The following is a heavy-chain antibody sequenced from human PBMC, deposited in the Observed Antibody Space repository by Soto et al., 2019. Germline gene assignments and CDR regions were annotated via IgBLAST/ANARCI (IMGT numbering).Heavy chain of an antibody. CDR3: ARDTREGYNWFDP. V-gene: IGHV4-59*12. J-gene: IGHJ5*02. CDR2: IYHSGTT. CDR1: GVSIRNYS. Sequence: PSETLSLPCTVSGVSIRNYSWSWIRPSPGKGLEWIGEIYHSGTTNYNPSLKSRVTISVDKSKNQFSLKLSSVTAADTAVYYCARDTREGYNWFDPWGQGTLVTVSS.